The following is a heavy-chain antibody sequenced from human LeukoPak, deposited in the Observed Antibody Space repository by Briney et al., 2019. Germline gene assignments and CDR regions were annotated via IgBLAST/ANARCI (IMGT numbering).Heavy chain of an antibody. CDR3: ARLHPDRDGYRRRSFDS. Sequence: SETLSLTCTVSGGSLSSYYWTWIRQPPGKGLEWIGYIYYSGSTNYNPSLKSRVTISVDTSKNLFSLKLTSVTAADTAVYYCARLHPDRDGYRRRSFDSWGQGTLVAVSS. D-gene: IGHD5-24*01. CDR2: IYYSGST. J-gene: IGHJ4*02. V-gene: IGHV4-59*08. CDR1: GGSLSSYY.